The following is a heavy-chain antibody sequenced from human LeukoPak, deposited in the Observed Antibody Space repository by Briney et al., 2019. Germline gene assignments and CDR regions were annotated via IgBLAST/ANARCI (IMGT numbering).Heavy chain of an antibody. CDR2: IIPIFGTA. Sequence: SVKVSCKASGDTFSSYAISWVRQAPGQGLEWMGGIIPIFGTANYAQKFQGRVTITADESTSTAYMELSSLRSEDTAVYYCARDPGYDFWSGSPLSGDYYYYMDVWGKGTTVTVSS. V-gene: IGHV1-69*13. CDR3: ARDPGYDFWSGSPLSGDYYYYMDV. D-gene: IGHD3-3*01. CDR1: GDTFSSYA. J-gene: IGHJ6*03.